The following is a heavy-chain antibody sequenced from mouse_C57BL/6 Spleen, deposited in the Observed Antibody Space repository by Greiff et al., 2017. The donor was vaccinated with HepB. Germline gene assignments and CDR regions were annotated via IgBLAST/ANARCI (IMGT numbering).Heavy chain of an antibody. Sequence: EVKLQESGPGLVKPSQSLSLTCSVTGYSITSGYYWNWIRQFPGNKLEWMGYISYDGSNNYNPSLKNRISITRDTSKNQFFLKLNSVTTEDTATYYCARDDTTVVATGYFDVWGTGTTVTVSS. J-gene: IGHJ1*03. CDR1: GYSITSGYY. D-gene: IGHD1-1*01. CDR3: ARDDTTVVATGYFDV. V-gene: IGHV3-6*01. CDR2: ISYDGSN.